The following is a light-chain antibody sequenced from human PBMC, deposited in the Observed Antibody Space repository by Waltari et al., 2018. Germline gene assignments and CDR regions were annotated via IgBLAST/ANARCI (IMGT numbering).Light chain of an antibody. Sequence: QSALTQPRSVSGSPGQSVTISCTGTSSDVGGYNYVSWYQQHPGKAPKLMIYDVSKRPSGVPDRFSGYKSGSTASLTISGLQAEDEADYYCCSYAGSYTLVFGGGTKLTVL. CDR2: DVS. CDR3: CSYAGSYTLV. V-gene: IGLV2-11*01. J-gene: IGLJ2*01. CDR1: SSDVGGYNY.